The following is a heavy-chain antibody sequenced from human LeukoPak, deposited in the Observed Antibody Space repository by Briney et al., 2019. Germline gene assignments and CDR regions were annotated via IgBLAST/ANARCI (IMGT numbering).Heavy chain of an antibody. V-gene: IGHV3-21*01. D-gene: IGHD2-2*01. J-gene: IGHJ3*02. CDR1: GFTFSSYS. CDR2: ISSSSSYI. Sequence: GGSLRLSCAASGFTFSSYSMNWVRHAPGKGLEWVSSISSSSSYIYYADSVKGRFTISRDNAKNSLYLQMNSLRAEDTAVYYCARVGYCSSTSCYPDAFDIWGQGTMVTVSS. CDR3: ARVGYCSSTSCYPDAFDI.